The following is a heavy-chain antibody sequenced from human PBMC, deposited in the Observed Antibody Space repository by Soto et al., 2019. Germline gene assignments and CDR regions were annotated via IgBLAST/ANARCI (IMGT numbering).Heavy chain of an antibody. CDR3: ARDEGIRGFDS. CDR2: ISGYNGLT. V-gene: IGHV1-18*04. Sequence: QVQLVQSGDEVKKSGASVKVSCKASGYTFSNYGISWVRQAPGQGLEWMGWISGYNGLTAYAQNVQGRVNMTIDKPTRTVFMELTSLRSNDTAVYYCARDEGIRGFDSWGQGTLVTVSS. CDR1: GYTFSNYG. J-gene: IGHJ4*02. D-gene: IGHD3-10*01.